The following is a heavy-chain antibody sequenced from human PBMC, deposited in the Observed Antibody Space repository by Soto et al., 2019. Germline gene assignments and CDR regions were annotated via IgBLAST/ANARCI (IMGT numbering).Heavy chain of an antibody. CDR2: ISSSGSTI. CDR1: GFTFSSYE. Sequence: EVQLVESGGGLVQPGGSLRLSCAASGFTFSSYEMNWVRQAPGKGLEWVSYISSSGSTIYYADSVKGRFTISRDNAKNSLYLQMNSLRAEDTAVYYCASGRVRGVATISGHYGMDVWGQGTTVTVSS. J-gene: IGHJ6*02. V-gene: IGHV3-48*03. D-gene: IGHD5-12*01. CDR3: ASGRVRGVATISGHYGMDV.